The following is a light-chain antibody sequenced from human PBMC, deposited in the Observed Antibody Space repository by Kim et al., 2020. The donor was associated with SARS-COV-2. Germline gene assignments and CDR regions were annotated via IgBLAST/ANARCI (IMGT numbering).Light chain of an antibody. J-gene: IGKJ4*01. CDR3: QQYNSFSS. CDR1: ESISNW. V-gene: IGKV1-5*03. Sequence: SASVGDRVTITCRASESISNWLAWYQQKPGKAPKLLIYKTSSFESGVPSRFSGSRSETEFTLTISSLQPDDFATYYCQQYNSFSSFGGGTKVDIK. CDR2: KTS.